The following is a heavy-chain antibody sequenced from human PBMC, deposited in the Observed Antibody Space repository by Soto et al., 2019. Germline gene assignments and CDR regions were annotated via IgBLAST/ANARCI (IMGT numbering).Heavy chain of an antibody. CDR2: IYYSGST. V-gene: IGHV4-59*01. CDR1: GGSISSYY. D-gene: IGHD3-10*01. J-gene: IGHJ3*01. CDR3: ARRYGSAFDF. Sequence: ETLSLTCTVSGGSISSYYWSWIRQPPGKGLEWIGYIYYSGSTNYNPSLKSRVTISVDTSKNQFSLKLTSVTAADTAVYYCARRYGSAFDFWGQGTMVTVSS.